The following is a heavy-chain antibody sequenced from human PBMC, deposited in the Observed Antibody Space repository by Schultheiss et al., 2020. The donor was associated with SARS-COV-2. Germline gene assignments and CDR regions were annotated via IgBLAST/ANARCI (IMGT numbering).Heavy chain of an antibody. V-gene: IGHV4-59*01. CDR3: ARDQYSYGPDPYYYYGVDV. CDR1: GGSISSYY. D-gene: IGHD5-18*01. J-gene: IGHJ6*02. Sequence: SETLSLTCTVSGGSISSYYWSWIRQPPGKGLEWIGYIYYSGSTNYNPSLKSRVTISVDTSKNQFSLKLSSVTAADTAVYYCARDQYSYGPDPYYYYGVDVWGQGTTVTVSS. CDR2: IYYSGST.